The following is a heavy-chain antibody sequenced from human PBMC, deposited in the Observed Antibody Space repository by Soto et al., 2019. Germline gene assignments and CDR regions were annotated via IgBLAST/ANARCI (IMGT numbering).Heavy chain of an antibody. V-gene: IGHV6-1*01. CDR3: ARANEYTSSSGMDV. CDR1: GDSVSSNSAA. Sequence: QVQLQQSGPGLVKPSQTLSLTCAISGDSVSSNSAAWNWIRQSPSRGLEWLGRTYYRSKWHNNCSVSVKSRITINPDTSKNHFSLQLNSVTPEDTDVYYCARANEYTSSSGMDVWGQGTTVTVSS. J-gene: IGHJ6*02. CDR2: TYYRSKWHN. D-gene: IGHD6-6*01.